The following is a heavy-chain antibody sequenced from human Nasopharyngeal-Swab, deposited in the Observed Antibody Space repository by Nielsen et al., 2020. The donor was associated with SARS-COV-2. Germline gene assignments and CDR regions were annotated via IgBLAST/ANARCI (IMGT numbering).Heavy chain of an antibody. J-gene: IGHJ6*02. CDR2: LNKDGSET. CDR1: GLSFSSYW. V-gene: IGHV3-7*01. Sequence: GESLKISCAASGLSFSSYWMTWVRQAPGKGLEWVANLNKDGSETYYVDSVKGRFTISRDNAKNSLFLQMNTLRGEDTAVYYCVRNMDVWGQGTTVTVSS. CDR3: VRNMDV.